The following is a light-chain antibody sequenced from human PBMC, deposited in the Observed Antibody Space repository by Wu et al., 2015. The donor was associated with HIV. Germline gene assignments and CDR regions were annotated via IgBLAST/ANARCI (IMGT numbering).Light chain of an antibody. J-gene: IGKJ1*01. Sequence: EKLMTQSPATLSVSPGQRVTLSCRASQSVNSNLAWYQQIPGQAPRLLIYDASTRATGVPARFSGSGSGTEFILTISSIQSEDSAVYYCQQYNTWPPVTFGQGTKVEIK. V-gene: IGKV3-15*01. CDR3: QQYNTWPPVT. CDR2: DAS. CDR1: QSVNSN.